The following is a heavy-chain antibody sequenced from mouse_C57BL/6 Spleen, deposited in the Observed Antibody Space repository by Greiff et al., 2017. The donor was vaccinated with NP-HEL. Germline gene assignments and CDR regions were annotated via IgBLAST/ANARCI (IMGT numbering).Heavy chain of an antibody. V-gene: IGHV5-4*01. CDR3: ARDRFTTVPHYYAMDY. D-gene: IGHD1-1*01. J-gene: IGHJ4*01. Sequence: EVKLMESGGGLVKPGGSLKLSCAASGFTFSSYAMSWVRQTPEKRLEWVATISDGGSYTYYPDNVKGRFTISRDNAKNNLYLQMSHLKSEDTAVYYWARDRFTTVPHYYAMDYWGQGTSVTVSS. CDR1: GFTFSSYA. CDR2: ISDGGSYT.